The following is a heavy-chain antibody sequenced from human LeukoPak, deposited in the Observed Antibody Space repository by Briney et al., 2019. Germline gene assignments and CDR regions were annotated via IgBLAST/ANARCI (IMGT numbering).Heavy chain of an antibody. CDR2: ITPSGST. V-gene: IGHV4-34*01. Sequence: SETLSLTCVVYGGSFSGYFWSWIRQPPGKGPEWIGEITPSGSTNYSPSLKSRVSISIDTSKKKLSLRLTSVTAADSAVYYCASSFYYDSRDYWGQGTLVTVSS. CDR3: ASSFYYDSRDY. J-gene: IGHJ4*02. CDR1: GGSFSGYF. D-gene: IGHD3-22*01.